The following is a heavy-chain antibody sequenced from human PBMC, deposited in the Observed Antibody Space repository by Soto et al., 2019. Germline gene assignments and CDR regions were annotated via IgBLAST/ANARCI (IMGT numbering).Heavy chain of an antibody. CDR2: INPSGGST. D-gene: IGHD3-3*01. Sequence: ASVKVSCKASGYTFTSYYMHWVRQAPGQGLEWMGIINPSGGSTSYAQKFQGRVTMTRDTSTSTVYMELSSLRSEDTAVYYCARGPSITIFGVVIIPDYYYYMDVWGKGTTVTV. J-gene: IGHJ6*03. V-gene: IGHV1-46*03. CDR1: GYTFTSYY. CDR3: ARGPSITIFGVVIIPDYYYYMDV.